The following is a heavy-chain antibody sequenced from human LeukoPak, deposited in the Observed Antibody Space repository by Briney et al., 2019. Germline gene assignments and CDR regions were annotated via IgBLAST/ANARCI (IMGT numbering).Heavy chain of an antibody. J-gene: IGHJ4*02. CDR2: IYPGDSDA. CDR1: GYSFTSYS. CDR3: ARQSRDGSKTRGYYFDY. D-gene: IGHD3-10*01. Sequence: GESLKISCKASGYSFTSYSIAWVRQMTGKGLEWMGIIYPGDSDARYSPSFQGQVTISVDKSISTVYLQWSSLKASDTAMYYCARQSRDGSKTRGYYFDYWGQGTLVTVSS. V-gene: IGHV5-51*01.